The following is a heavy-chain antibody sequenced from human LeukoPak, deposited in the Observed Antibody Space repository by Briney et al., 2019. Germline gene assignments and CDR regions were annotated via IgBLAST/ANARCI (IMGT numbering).Heavy chain of an antibody. CDR2: INPNSGGT. CDR3: ARDKYYYGSGSYFYYYYYYMDV. D-gene: IGHD3-10*01. Sequence: ASVKVSCKASGYTFTGYYMHWVRQAPGQGLEWMGWINPNSGGTNYAQKFQGRVTMTRDTSISTAYMELSRLRSDDTAVYYCARDKYYYGSGSYFYYYYYYMDVWGEGTTVTVSS. V-gene: IGHV1-2*02. J-gene: IGHJ6*03. CDR1: GYTFTGYY.